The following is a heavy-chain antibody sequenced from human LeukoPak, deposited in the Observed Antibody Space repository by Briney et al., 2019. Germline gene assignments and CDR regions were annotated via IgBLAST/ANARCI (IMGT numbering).Heavy chain of an antibody. D-gene: IGHD2-2*01. Sequence: GGSLRLSCAASGFTFSSYAMGWVRQAPGKGLEWVSSIRSGGDITHDADSVKGRFTLSRDNSKNTLYLQMNSLRAEDTAVYYCAKAYCSSTSCPPYFDYWGQGTLVTVSS. CDR1: GFTFSSYA. CDR2: IRSGGDIT. V-gene: IGHV3-23*01. J-gene: IGHJ4*02. CDR3: AKAYCSSTSCPPYFDY.